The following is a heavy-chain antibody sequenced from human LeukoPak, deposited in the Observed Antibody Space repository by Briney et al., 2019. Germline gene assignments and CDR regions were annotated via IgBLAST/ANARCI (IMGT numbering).Heavy chain of an antibody. J-gene: IGHJ3*02. CDR1: GYTFNAYY. CDR2: IIPIFGTA. CDR3: ARARGMATVAFDI. D-gene: IGHD5-24*01. V-gene: IGHV1-69*05. Sequence: SVKVSCKASGYTFNAYYMHWVRQAPGQGLEWMGGIIPIFGTANYAQKFQGRVTITTDESTSTAYMELSSLRSEDTAVYYCARARGMATVAFDIWGQGTMVTVSS.